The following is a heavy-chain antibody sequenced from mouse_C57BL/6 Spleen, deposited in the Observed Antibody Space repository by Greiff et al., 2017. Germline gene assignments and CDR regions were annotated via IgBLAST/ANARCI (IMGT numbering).Heavy chain of an antibody. Sequence: VQLKQSGAELVRPGASVKLSCTASGFNIKDDYMHWVKQRPEQGLEWIGWIDPENGDTEYASKFQGKATITADTSSNTAYLQLSSLTSEDTAVYYCTTAYYSNYVPYWGQGTLVTVSA. V-gene: IGHV14-4*01. D-gene: IGHD2-5*01. J-gene: IGHJ3*01. CDR2: IDPENGDT. CDR1: GFNIKDDY. CDR3: TTAYYSNYVPY.